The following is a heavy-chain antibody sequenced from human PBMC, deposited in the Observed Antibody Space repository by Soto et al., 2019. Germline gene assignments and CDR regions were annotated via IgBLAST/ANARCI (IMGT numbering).Heavy chain of an antibody. CDR2: IIPIFGTA. CDR1: GGTFSSYA. D-gene: IGHD2-2*01. Sequence: ASVKVSCKSSGGTFSSYAISWVRQAPGQGLEWMGGIIPIFGTANYAQKFQGRVTITADESTSTAYMELSSLRSEDTAVYYCARDLGGISWASSRMDVWGQGTTVTVSS. CDR3: ARDLGGISWASSRMDV. J-gene: IGHJ6*02. V-gene: IGHV1-69*13.